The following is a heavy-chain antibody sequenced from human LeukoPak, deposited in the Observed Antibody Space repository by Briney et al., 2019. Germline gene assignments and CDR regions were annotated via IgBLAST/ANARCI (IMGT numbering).Heavy chain of an antibody. V-gene: IGHV3-9*01. Sequence: GRSLRLSCAASGFTFDDYAMHWVRQAPGKGLEWVSGISWNSGSIGYADSVKGRFTISRDNAKNSLYLQMNSLRAEDTALYYCAEATVGELLSDFDYWGQGTLVTVSS. CDR2: ISWNSGSI. CDR1: GFTFDDYA. D-gene: IGHD3-10*01. CDR3: AEATVGELLSDFDY. J-gene: IGHJ4*02.